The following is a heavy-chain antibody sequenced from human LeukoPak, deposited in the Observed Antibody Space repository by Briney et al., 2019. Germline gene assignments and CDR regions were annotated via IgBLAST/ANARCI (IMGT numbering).Heavy chain of an antibody. CDR3: ARVRGGSRDPTYY. D-gene: IGHD3-10*01. CDR2: VSYSGST. Sequence: PSETLSLTWAVSGVSMRTYYWSWIRQPPGKGLEWIGYVSYSGSTDYNPSLKSRVTISLDTSKNQFSLKLSSVTAADTALYYCARVRGGSRDPTYYWGQGTLVTVSS. J-gene: IGHJ4*02. CDR1: GVSMRTYY. V-gene: IGHV4-59*12.